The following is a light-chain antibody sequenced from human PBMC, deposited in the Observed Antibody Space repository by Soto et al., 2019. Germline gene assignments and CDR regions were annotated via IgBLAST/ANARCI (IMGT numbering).Light chain of an antibody. CDR1: QSVSSN. CDR3: QQYNNWPPPIT. V-gene: IGKV3D-15*01. Sequence: EIVMTQSPATLSVSPGERATLSCRASQSVSSNLAWYQQKPGQAPRLLIYGASIRATGIPARFSGSGSGTEFTLTISSLQSEDFAVYYCQQYNNWPPPITFGQGTRLELK. J-gene: IGKJ5*01. CDR2: GAS.